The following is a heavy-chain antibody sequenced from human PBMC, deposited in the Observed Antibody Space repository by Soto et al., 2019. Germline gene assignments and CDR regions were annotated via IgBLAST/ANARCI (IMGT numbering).Heavy chain of an antibody. V-gene: IGHV3-23*01. J-gene: IGHJ4*02. Sequence: GGSLRLSCAASGFTFSSYAMSWVRQAPGKGLEWVSAISGSGGSTYYADSVKGRFTISRDNSKNTLYLQMNSLRAEDTAVYYCARVLMVYAIYQGFDYWGQGTLVTVPS. CDR2: ISGSGGST. D-gene: IGHD2-8*01. CDR1: GFTFSSYA. CDR3: ARVLMVYAIYQGFDY.